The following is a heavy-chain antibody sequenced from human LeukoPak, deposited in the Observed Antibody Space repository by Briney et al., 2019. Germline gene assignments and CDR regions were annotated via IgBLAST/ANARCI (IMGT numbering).Heavy chain of an antibody. D-gene: IGHD3-22*01. Sequence: GGSLRLSCEVSGFTFSNAWMSWVRQAPGKGLDWVGRIKSKTDGGTTDYAAPVKGRFTISRDDSKNTLYLQMNSLKTEDKAVYYCTTAPESPGYYDSSGLFDYWGQGTLVTVSP. CDR3: TTAPESPGYYDSSGLFDY. J-gene: IGHJ4*02. V-gene: IGHV3-15*01. CDR2: IKSKTDGGTT. CDR1: GFTFSNAW.